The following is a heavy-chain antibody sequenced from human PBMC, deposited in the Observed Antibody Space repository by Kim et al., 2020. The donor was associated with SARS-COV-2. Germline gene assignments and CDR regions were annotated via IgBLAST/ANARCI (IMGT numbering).Heavy chain of an antibody. V-gene: IGHV4-39*01. J-gene: IGHJ5*02. CDR1: GGSISSSSYY. CDR2: IYYSGST. CDR3: ARQRTTVTTNWFVP. Sequence: SETLSLTCTVSGGSISSSSYYWGWIRQPPGKGLEWIGSIYYSGSTYYNPSLKSRVTISVDTSKNQFSLKLSSVTAADTAVYYCARQRTTVTTNWFVPWGQGTLVTVSS. D-gene: IGHD4-4*01.